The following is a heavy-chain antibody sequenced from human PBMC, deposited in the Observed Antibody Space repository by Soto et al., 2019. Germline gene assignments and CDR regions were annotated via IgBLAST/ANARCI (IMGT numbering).Heavy chain of an antibody. V-gene: IGHV4-31*03. D-gene: IGHD1-1*01. Sequence: QVQLQESGPGLVKPSQTLSLTCTVSGGSISSGGYYWSWIRQHPGNGLEWIGYIYYSGSTYYNPSLKSRVTISVDTSKNQFSLKLSSVTAADTAVYYCARDRTIFDRRYFDYWGQGTLVTVSS. CDR1: GGSISSGGYY. J-gene: IGHJ4*02. CDR3: ARDRTIFDRRYFDY. CDR2: IYYSGST.